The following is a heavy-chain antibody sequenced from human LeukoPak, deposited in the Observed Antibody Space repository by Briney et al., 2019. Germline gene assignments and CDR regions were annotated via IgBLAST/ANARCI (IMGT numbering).Heavy chain of an antibody. CDR1: GYTFTTYA. J-gene: IGHJ4*02. Sequence: ASVKVSCKASGYTFTTYAMNWVRQAPGQGLEWMGWINPNSGGTNYAQKFQGRVTMTRDTSISTAYMELSRLRSDDTAVYYCARAAAIAAAGTLIDYWGQGTLVTVSS. D-gene: IGHD6-13*01. CDR3: ARAAAIAAAGTLIDY. V-gene: IGHV1-2*02. CDR2: INPNSGGT.